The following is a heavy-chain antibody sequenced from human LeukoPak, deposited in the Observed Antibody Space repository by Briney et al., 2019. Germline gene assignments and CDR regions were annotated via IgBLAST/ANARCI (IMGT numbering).Heavy chain of an antibody. D-gene: IGHD1-26*01. CDR1: GDSFSSNSYY. CDR3: ARGGDTIDY. J-gene: IGHJ4*02. V-gene: IGHV4-61*02. CDR2: IYTSGST. Sequence: SETLSLTCTVSGDSFSSNSYYWAWIRQPAGKGLEWIGRIYTSGSTNYNPSLKSRVTMSVDTSKNQFSLKLSSVTAADTAVYYCARGGDTIDYWGQGTLVTVSS.